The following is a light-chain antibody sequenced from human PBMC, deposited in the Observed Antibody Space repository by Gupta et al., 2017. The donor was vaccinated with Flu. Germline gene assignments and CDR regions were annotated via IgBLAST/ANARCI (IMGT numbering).Light chain of an antibody. CDR1: QSISKF. Sequence: DIQMTQSPSSLSAFVGDRVTITCRASQSISKFLNWYQQKPGKVPKLLIYAASSVQSGVPSRFSGSGSGTDFTLTISSLQPEDSATYYCQQSYSTPLYSFGRGTKLKIK. CDR2: AAS. CDR3: QQSYSTPLYS. J-gene: IGKJ2*03. V-gene: IGKV1-39*01.